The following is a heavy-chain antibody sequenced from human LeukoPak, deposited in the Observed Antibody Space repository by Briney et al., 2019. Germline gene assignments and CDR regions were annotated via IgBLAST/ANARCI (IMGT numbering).Heavy chain of an antibody. D-gene: IGHD2-15*01. CDR2: IYTSGSP. V-gene: IGHV4-61*02. J-gene: IGHJ5*02. CDR1: GGSISSGSYY. CDR3: ARCQGCSGGSCLGGWFDP. Sequence: PSQTLSLTCTVSGGSISSGSYYWSWIRQPAGKGLEWLGRIYTSGSPNYNPSLKSRVTISVDTSKNQFSLKLSSVTAADTAVYYCARCQGCSGGSCLGGWFDPWGQGTLVTVSS.